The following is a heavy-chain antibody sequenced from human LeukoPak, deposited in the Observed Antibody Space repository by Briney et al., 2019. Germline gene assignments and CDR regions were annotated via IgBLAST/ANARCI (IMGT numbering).Heavy chain of an antibody. CDR1: GFIFRDYS. CDR3: AKGRGFRVWDPWDN. J-gene: IGHJ4*02. D-gene: IGHD3-16*01. CDR2: ISTSSSTI. V-gene: IGHV3-48*01. Sequence: GGSLRLSCAGSGFIFRDYSMNWVRQAPGKGLEWVSYISTSSSTIYYADSVKGRFTISRDNSKNTLFLEMNSLRVEDTAVYYCAKGRGFRVWDPWDNWGQGTLITVSS.